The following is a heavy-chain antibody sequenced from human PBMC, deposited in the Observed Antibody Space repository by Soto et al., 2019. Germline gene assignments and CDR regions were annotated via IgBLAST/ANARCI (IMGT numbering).Heavy chain of an antibody. J-gene: IGHJ5*02. Sequence: EVQLVESGGGLVQPGGSLRLSCVVSGFTFSNYDMHWVRQATGKGLEWVSAIASAGDTYYADSVKGRFTISRENAGDSLFRQMSSLRVGDTAVYYCVALGARISWGQGTLVTVSS. CDR3: VALGARIS. CDR2: IASAGDT. D-gene: IGHD7-27*01. V-gene: IGHV3-13*04. CDR1: GFTFSNYD.